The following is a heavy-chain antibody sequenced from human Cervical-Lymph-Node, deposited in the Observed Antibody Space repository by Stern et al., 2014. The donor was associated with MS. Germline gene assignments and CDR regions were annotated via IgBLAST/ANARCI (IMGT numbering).Heavy chain of an antibody. CDR1: GFTFSSYA. CDR3: ARDNYDFWSGYPDFHYYGMDV. J-gene: IGHJ6*02. D-gene: IGHD3-3*01. Sequence: VQLLESGGGVVQPGRSLRLSCAASGFTFSSYAMHWVRQAPGKGLEWVAVISYGGSNKSYADSVKGLFTISRANSKNTLYLQMNSLRAEDTAVYYCARDNYDFWSGYPDFHYYGMDVWGQGTTVTVSS. CDR2: ISYGGSNK. V-gene: IGHV3-30-3*01.